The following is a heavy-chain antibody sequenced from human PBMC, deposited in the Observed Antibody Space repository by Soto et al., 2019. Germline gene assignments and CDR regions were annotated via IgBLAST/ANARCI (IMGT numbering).Heavy chain of an antibody. CDR2: ISGLDGKT. CDR3: ARDRGMEMATITISYGMDV. D-gene: IGHD5-12*01. J-gene: IGHJ6*02. CDR1: GYTFHNHG. V-gene: IGHV1-18*04. Sequence: ASVKVSCKASGYTFHNHGISWVRQAPGQGLEWLGWISGLDGKTKYAQKFQGRVTMTRDTSTSTVYMELSSLRSEDTAVYYCARDRGMEMATITISYGMDVWGQGTTVTVSS.